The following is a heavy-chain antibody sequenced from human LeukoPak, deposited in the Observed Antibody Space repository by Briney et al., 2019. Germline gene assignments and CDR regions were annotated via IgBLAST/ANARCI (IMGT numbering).Heavy chain of an antibody. V-gene: IGHV1-46*01. D-gene: IGHD2-2*02. J-gene: IGHJ4*02. CDR3: ATCSSTSCYKGGLDY. Sequence: ASVKVSCKVSGYTFTSYYMHWVRQAPGQGLEWMGIINPSGGSTSYAQKFQGRVTMTRDTSTSTVYMELSSLRSEDTAVYYCATCSSTSCYKGGLDYWGQGTLVTVSS. CDR2: INPSGGST. CDR1: GYTFTSYY.